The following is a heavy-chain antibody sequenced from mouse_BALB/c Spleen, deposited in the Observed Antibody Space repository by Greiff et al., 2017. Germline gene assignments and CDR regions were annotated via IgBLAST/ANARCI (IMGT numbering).Heavy chain of an antibody. Sequence: VQLQQSGPELVKPGASVKISCKASGYSFTGYYMHWVKQSHVKSLEWIGRINPYNGATSYNQNFKDKASLTVDKSSSTAYMELHSLTSEDSAVYYCARSPLYGNFFAYWGQGTLVTGSA. CDR1: GYSFTGYY. J-gene: IGHJ3*01. D-gene: IGHD2-1*01. CDR2: INPYNGAT. CDR3: ARSPLYGNFFAY. V-gene: IGHV1-31*01.